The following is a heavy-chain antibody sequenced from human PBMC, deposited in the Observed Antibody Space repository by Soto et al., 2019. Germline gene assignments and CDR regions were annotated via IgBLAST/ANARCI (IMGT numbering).Heavy chain of an antibody. Sequence: QLQLQESGPGLVKPSETLSLTCTVSGASISGYYWSWIRQSPDKGLEWIGYIYKNGSTNYNPSLKSRVIMSVDTSKNKFSLNLSSVTAADTAVYYCARGLLLWFGESQTSLFDYWGQGTLVTVSS. J-gene: IGHJ4*02. CDR3: ARGLLLWFGESQTSLFDY. CDR2: IYKNGST. D-gene: IGHD3-10*01. V-gene: IGHV4-59*01. CDR1: GASISGYY.